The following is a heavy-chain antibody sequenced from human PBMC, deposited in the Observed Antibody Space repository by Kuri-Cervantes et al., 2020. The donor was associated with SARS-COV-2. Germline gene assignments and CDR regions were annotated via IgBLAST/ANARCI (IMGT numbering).Heavy chain of an antibody. V-gene: IGHV1-24*01. D-gene: IGHD2-15*01. CDR3: ARGGDCSGGSCFHYYYYGMDV. J-gene: IGHJ6*02. CDR2: FDPEDGET. CDR1: GYTLTELS. Sequence: ASVKVSCKVSGYTLTELSMHWVRQAPGKGLEWMGGFDPEDGETIYAQKFQGRVTMTEDTSTDTAYMELSSLRSEDTAVYYCARGGDCSGGSCFHYYYYGMDVWGQGTTVTVSS.